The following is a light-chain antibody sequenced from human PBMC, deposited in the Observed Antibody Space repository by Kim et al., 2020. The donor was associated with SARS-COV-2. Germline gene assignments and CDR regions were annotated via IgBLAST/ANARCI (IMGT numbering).Light chain of an antibody. J-gene: IGLJ3*02. CDR3: QAWGTGIQV. V-gene: IGLV4-69*01. CDR1: SGHSSYA. Sequence: QLVLTQSPSASASLGASVKLTCTLSSGHSSYAFAWHQQQPEKGPRYLMKLNSDGSHSKGDGIPDRFSGSSSGAERYLTISSLQSEDEADYYCQAWGTGIQVFGGGTQLTVL. CDR2: LNSDGSH.